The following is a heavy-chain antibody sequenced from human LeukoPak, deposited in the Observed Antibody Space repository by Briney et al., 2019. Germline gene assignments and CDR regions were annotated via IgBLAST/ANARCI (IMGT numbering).Heavy chain of an antibody. CDR1: GGSISSYY. D-gene: IGHD3-3*01. V-gene: IGHV4-59*01. CDR2: IYYSGST. Sequence: SETLSLTCTVSGGSISSYYWSWIRQPPGKGLEWIGYIYYSGSTNYNPSLKSRVTISVDTSKNQFSLKLSSVTAADTAVYYCARAHYDFWSGSLGYWGQGTLVTVSS. J-gene: IGHJ4*02. CDR3: ARAHYDFWSGSLGY.